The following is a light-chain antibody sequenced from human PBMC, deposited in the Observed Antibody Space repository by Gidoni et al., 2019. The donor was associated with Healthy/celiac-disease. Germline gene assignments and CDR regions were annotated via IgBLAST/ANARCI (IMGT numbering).Light chain of an antibody. CDR1: SSNIGAGYA. CDR3: QSYDSSLSGSV. V-gene: IGLV1-40*01. CDR2: GNS. Sequence: QSVLTQPPSVSGAPGQRVTISCTGSSSNIGAGYAVHWYQQLPGTAPKLLIYGNSNRPSGVPDRFSGSKSGTSASLAITGRHAEDEADYYCQSYDSSLSGSVFGGGTKLTVL. J-gene: IGLJ2*01.